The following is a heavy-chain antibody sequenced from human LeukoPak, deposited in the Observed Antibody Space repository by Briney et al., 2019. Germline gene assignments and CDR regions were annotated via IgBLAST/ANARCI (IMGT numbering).Heavy chain of an antibody. CDR2: LSYDGSNK. J-gene: IGHJ4*02. Sequence: PGRSLRLSCAASGFTFSGYGIHWVRQAPGKGLEWVAFLSYDGSNKFYADSVKGRFTISRDNSETTLYLQMNSLRAEDTAVYYCARALYNNGWYYFDCWGQGTLVTVSS. CDR1: GFTFSGYG. V-gene: IGHV3-33*01. CDR3: ARALYNNGWYYFDC. D-gene: IGHD6-19*01.